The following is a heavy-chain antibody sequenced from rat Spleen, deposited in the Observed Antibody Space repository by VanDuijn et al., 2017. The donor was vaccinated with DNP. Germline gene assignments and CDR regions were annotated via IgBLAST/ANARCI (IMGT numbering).Heavy chain of an antibody. Sequence: EVQLVESGGGLVQPGRSLKLSCAASGFTFSDYYMAWVRQAPTKGLEWVAYIGSDGYAPYYGDSVKGRFTISRDNAQNTQYLQMDSLRSEDTATYFCARHENYSSYIYGFAYWGQGTLVTVSS. CDR3: ARHENYSSYIYGFAY. V-gene: IGHV5S13*01. D-gene: IGHD1-2*01. J-gene: IGHJ3*01. CDR2: IGSDGYAP. CDR1: GFTFSDYY.